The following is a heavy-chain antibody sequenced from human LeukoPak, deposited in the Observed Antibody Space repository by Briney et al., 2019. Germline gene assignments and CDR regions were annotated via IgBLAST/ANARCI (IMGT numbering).Heavy chain of an antibody. CDR2: INPSGGST. D-gene: IGHD3-10*01. Sequence: APVKVSCKASGYTFTSYYMHWVRQAPGQGLEWMGIINPSGGSTSYAQKFQGRVTMTRDTSTSTVYMELSSLRSEDTAVYYCATQLPYGSGSYPFLYWGQGTLVTVSS. J-gene: IGHJ4*02. V-gene: IGHV1-46*01. CDR1: GYTFTSYY. CDR3: ATQLPYGSGSYPFLY.